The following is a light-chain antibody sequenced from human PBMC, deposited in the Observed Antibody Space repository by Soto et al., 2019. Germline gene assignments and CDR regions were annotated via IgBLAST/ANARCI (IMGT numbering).Light chain of an antibody. CDR2: DAS. V-gene: IGKV1-9*01. J-gene: IGKJ4*01. CDR3: QQLNSYNLT. CDR1: LGISSY. Sequence: IQLTQSPSSLSASVGDRVTLTCRASLGISSYLAWYQQKPGKAPKVLIYDASTLQSGVPSRFSGGGSGTDFTLTISSLQTEDFKTYYCQQLNSYNLTLGGGTKVDIK.